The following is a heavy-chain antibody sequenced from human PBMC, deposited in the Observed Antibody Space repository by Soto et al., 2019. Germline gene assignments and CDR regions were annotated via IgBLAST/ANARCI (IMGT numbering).Heavy chain of an antibody. D-gene: IGHD5-18*01. CDR2: ISGYNGNT. CDR3: ARNHHPQYNFDY. Sequence: ASVKVSCKASGYTFTNYGISWVRQAPGQGLEWMGWISGYNGNTNYAQKLQGRVTMTTDTSTSTAYMELRSLRSDDTAVYYCARNHHPQYNFDYWGQGTLVTVSS. V-gene: IGHV1-18*01. J-gene: IGHJ4*02. CDR1: GYTFTNYG.